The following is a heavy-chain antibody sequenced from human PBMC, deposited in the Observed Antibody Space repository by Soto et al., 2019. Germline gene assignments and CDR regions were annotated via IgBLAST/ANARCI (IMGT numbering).Heavy chain of an antibody. J-gene: IGHJ4*02. CDR1: GTTFSNFA. CDR3: VRGPDYEGYFDY. D-gene: IGHD3-22*01. CDR2: IILPFGTP. Sequence: QVRLVQSGAEVKKTGSSVKVSCEASGTTFSNFAIGWVRQAPGQGLEWMGGIILPFGTPNYAQKFQDRVTISEDESMTTAYMELRRLRSGDTAVYYCVRGPDYEGYFDYWGQGTLVTVAS. V-gene: IGHV1-69*12.